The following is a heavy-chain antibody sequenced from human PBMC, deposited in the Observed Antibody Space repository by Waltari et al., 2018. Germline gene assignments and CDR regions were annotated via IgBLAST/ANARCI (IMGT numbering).Heavy chain of an antibody. CDR1: GGTFSSYT. Sequence: QVQLVQSGAEVKKPGSSVKVSCKASGGTFSSYTISWVRQAPGQGLEWMGMIIPILGIANYAQKFQGRVKITADKSTSTAYMELSSLRSEDTAVYYCARLVCSGSYRHLDYWGQGTLVTVSS. D-gene: IGHD1-26*01. CDR2: IIPILGIA. V-gene: IGHV1-69*02. J-gene: IGHJ4*02. CDR3: ARLVCSGSYRHLDY.